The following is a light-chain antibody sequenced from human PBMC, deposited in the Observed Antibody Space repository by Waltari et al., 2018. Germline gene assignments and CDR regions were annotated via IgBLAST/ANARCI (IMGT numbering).Light chain of an antibody. J-gene: IGKJ1*01. CDR1: QGISSY. V-gene: IGKV1-17*01. Sequence: DIQMTQSPSSLSASVGDTVTIICRASQGISSYLNWFQQKPGKAPKLLIYGASSLESGVPSRFSGSGSGTEFILTISSLQPEDFAAYYCPQHNTYPWTFGQGTKVEIK. CDR2: GAS. CDR3: PQHNTYPWT.